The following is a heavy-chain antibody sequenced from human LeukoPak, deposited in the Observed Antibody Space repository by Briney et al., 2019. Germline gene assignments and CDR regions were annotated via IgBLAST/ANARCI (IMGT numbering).Heavy chain of an antibody. D-gene: IGHD2-15*01. V-gene: IGHV3-66*04. CDR2: IYSDGRT. CDR3: AGQSRLGYCSGGSCYSQPFDP. J-gene: IGHJ5*02. Sequence: GGSLRLSCAASGFTVSNKYMTWVRQAPGKGLEWVSLIYSDGRTYYADSVKGRFTISRDNSKNTLYLQMNSLRAEDTAVYYCAGQSRLGYCSGGSCYSQPFDPWGQGTLVTVSS. CDR1: GFTVSNKY.